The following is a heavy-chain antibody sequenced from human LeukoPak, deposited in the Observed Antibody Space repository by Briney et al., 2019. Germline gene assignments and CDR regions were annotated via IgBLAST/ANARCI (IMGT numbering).Heavy chain of an antibody. CDR3: ARIHRYCSGGACYVLDN. V-gene: IGHV4-59*02. Sequence: SETLSLTCVVSGGSVSGYYWGWIRQPPGRGLEWIGYVYYSGSTNYNPSFKSRITISVDTSRNQFSLRLSSVTAADTAVYYCARIHRYCSGGACYVLDNWGQGTLVAVSS. CDR1: GGSVSGYY. D-gene: IGHD2-15*01. CDR2: VYYSGST. J-gene: IGHJ4*02.